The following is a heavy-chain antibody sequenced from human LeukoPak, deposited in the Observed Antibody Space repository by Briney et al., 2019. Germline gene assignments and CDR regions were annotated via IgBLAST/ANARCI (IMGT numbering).Heavy chain of an antibody. CDR3: ARDRGDIAEDR. CDR1: GFTFSSYS. D-gene: IGHD3-10*01. J-gene: IGHJ5*02. V-gene: IGHV3-21*01. Sequence: GGSLRLSCAASGFTFSSYSMNWVRQARGKGLEWVSSISSSSSYIYYADSVKGRFTISRDNAKNSLYLQMNSLRAEDTAVYYCARDRGDIAEDRWGQGTLVTVSS. CDR2: ISSSSSYI.